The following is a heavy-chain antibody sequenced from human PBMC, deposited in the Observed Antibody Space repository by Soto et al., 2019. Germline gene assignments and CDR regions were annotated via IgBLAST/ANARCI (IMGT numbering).Heavy chain of an antibody. Sequence: QVQLVESGGGVVQPGRSLRLSCAASGFTFSSYAMHWVRQAPGKGLEWVAVISYDGSNKYYADSVKGRFTISRDNSKNTLYLQMNSLRAEVTAVYYCARERSPISRYCSGGSCLGSYGMDVWGQGTTVTVSS. V-gene: IGHV3-30-3*01. D-gene: IGHD2-15*01. CDR1: GFTFSSYA. CDR2: ISYDGSNK. CDR3: ARERSPISRYCSGGSCLGSYGMDV. J-gene: IGHJ6*02.